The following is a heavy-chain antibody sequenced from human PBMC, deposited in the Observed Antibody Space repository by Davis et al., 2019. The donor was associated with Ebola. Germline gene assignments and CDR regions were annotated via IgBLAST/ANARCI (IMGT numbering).Heavy chain of an antibody. CDR2: ISAYNGNT. D-gene: IGHD6-13*01. CDR3: ARVNPLADYFDY. J-gene: IGHJ4*02. V-gene: IGHV1-18*01. Sequence: ASVKVSCKASGYTFTSYGISWVRQAPGQGLEWMGWISAYNGNTNYAQKLQGRDTMTTDTSTSTAYMELRSLRSDDTAVYYCARVNPLADYFDYWGQGTLVTVSS. CDR1: GYTFTSYG.